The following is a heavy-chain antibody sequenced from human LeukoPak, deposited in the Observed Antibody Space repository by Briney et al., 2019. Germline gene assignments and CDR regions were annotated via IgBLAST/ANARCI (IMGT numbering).Heavy chain of an antibody. CDR3: ARAGPGGSGYYSFDY. Sequence: PGGSLRLSCAASGFTFSSYAMHWVRQAPGKGLEWVAVISYDGSNKYYADSVEGRFTISRDNSKNTLYLQMNSLRAEDTAVYYCARAGPGGSGYYSFDYWGQGTLVTVSS. V-gene: IGHV3-30*01. D-gene: IGHD3-3*01. CDR2: ISYDGSNK. J-gene: IGHJ4*02. CDR1: GFTFSSYA.